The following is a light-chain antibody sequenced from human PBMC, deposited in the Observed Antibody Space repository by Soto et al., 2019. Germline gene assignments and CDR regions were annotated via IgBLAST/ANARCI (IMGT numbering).Light chain of an antibody. Sequence: QSVLTQPPSVSEAPRQRVTISCSGSSSNIGKNAVNWYQHLPGKAPKLLIYYDDMLPSGVSDRFSGSKSGTSASLAISGLQPEDEADYFCAAWDDSLNGYVFGTGTKVTV. V-gene: IGLV1-36*01. CDR3: AAWDDSLNGYV. CDR1: SSNIGKNA. J-gene: IGLJ1*01. CDR2: YDD.